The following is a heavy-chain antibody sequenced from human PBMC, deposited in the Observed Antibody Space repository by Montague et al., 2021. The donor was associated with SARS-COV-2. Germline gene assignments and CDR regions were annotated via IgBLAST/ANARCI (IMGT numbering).Heavy chain of an antibody. CDR1: GGSFSGHY. V-gene: IGHV4-34*01. CDR2: INNSGST. Sequence: SETLSLTCAVYGGSFSGHYWSWIRQPPGKGLEWIGEINNSGSTNYNPSLKSRVTISVDTSKNQFSLKLHSVTAADTAVYYCARGRIEVSMIVVVLTGASYYMDGWGKGTPVTVSS. D-gene: IGHD3-22*01. CDR3: ARGRIEVSMIVVVLTGASYYMDG. J-gene: IGHJ6*03.